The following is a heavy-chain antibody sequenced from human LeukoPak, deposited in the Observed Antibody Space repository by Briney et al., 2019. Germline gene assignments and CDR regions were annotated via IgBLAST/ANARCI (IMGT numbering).Heavy chain of an antibody. CDR2: IYYSGST. CDR3: ARDYSSGWYSRGYFDY. D-gene: IGHD6-19*01. V-gene: IGHV4-39*07. Sequence: PSETLSLTCTVSGGSIGSSSYYWGWIRQPPGKGLEWIGSIYYSGSTYYNPSLKSRVTISVDTSKNQFSLKLSSVTAADTAVYYCARDYSSGWYSRGYFDYWGQGTLVTVSS. J-gene: IGHJ4*02. CDR1: GGSIGSSSYY.